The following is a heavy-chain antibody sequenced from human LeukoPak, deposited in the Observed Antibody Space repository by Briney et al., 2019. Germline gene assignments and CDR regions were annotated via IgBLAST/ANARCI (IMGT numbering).Heavy chain of an antibody. CDR3: AKAPVTPCRGAYCSPFDY. CDR2: ISSSGSII. J-gene: IGHJ4*02. CDR1: GFSFSSYE. D-gene: IGHD2-21*01. V-gene: IGHV3-48*03. Sequence: GGSLRLSCAASGFSFSSYEMNWVRQAPGKGLEVISYISSSGSIIYYADSVKGRFTISRDSSKNTLCIQMNRLRPEDAAVYYCAKAPVTPCRGAYCSPFDYWGQGTLVTVSS.